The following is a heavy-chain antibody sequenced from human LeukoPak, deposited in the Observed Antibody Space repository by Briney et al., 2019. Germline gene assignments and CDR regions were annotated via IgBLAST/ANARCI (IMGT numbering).Heavy chain of an antibody. D-gene: IGHD7-27*01. CDR2: ISSSSSYI. V-gene: IGHV3-21*04. J-gene: IGHJ3*02. CDR3: ARDGGTLPGAFDI. CDR1: GFTFSSYS. Sequence: PGGSLRLSCAASGFTFSSYSMNWVRQAPGKGLEWVSSISSSSSYIYYADSVKGRFTISRDNAKNSLYLQMNSLRAEDTALYYCARDGGTLPGAFDIWGQGTMVTVSS.